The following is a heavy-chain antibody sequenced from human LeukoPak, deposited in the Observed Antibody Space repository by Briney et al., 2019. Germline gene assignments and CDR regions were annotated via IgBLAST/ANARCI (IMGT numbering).Heavy chain of an antibody. CDR2: ISGSGGST. Sequence: GGSLRLSCAASGFTFSSSAMSWVRQAPGKGPEWVSAISGSGGSTYYADSVKGRFTISRDNSKNTLFLQMNSLRAEDTAVYYCAKPIIRESSDAFDIWGQGTMVTVSS. CDR1: GFTFSSSA. CDR3: AKPIIRESSDAFDI. D-gene: IGHD5-12*01. V-gene: IGHV3-23*01. J-gene: IGHJ3*02.